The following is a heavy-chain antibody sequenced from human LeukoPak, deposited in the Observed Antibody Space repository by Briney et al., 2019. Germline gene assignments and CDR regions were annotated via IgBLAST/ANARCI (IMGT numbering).Heavy chain of an antibody. J-gene: IGHJ4*02. CDR2: ISSSGSTM. D-gene: IGHD2-2*01. CDR3: AREIVVPAASRFDY. V-gene: IGHV3-48*03. CDR1: GFTFSSYE. Sequence: GGSLRLSCAASGFTFSSYEMNWVRQAPGKVLEWVSYISSSGSTMYYADSVKGRFTISRDNAKNSLYLQMNSLRAEDTAVYYCAREIVVPAASRFDYWGQGTLVTVSS.